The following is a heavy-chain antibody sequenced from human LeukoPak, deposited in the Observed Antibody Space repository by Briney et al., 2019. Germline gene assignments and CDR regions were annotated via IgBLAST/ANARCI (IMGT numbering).Heavy chain of an antibody. Sequence: PGGSLRLSCAASGFTFSSYSMNWVSQAPGKGLEWVSYIISTRNYMYYADSLKGPFTVSRHNPKNSLYLQMNSLSAEDTALYYRARDRYAYRIFLYWGQGTLVTVSS. CDR2: IISTRNYM. CDR3: ARDRYAYRIFLY. J-gene: IGHJ4*02. CDR1: GFTFSSYS. V-gene: IGHV3-21*01. D-gene: IGHD2-2*01.